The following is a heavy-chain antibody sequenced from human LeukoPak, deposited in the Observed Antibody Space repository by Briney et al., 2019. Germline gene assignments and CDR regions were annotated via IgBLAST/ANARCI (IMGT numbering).Heavy chain of an antibody. CDR1: GFTFSSYA. V-gene: IGHV3-23*01. D-gene: IGHD3-22*01. CDR3: AKGDDSSGRNWFDS. Sequence: AGGSLRLSCAASGFTFSSYAMSWVRQAPGKGLEWVSAVSGSGTTTHNAGSVEGRFSSSRDNSKNTLFLHMNSLRVDDTAVYYCAKGDDSSGRNWFDSWGQGTLVTVSS. J-gene: IGHJ5*01. CDR2: VSGSGTTT.